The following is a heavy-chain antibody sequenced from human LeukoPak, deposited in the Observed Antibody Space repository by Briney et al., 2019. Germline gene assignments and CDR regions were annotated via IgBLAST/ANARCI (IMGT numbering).Heavy chain of an antibody. J-gene: IGHJ5*02. Sequence: GASVKVSCKASGYTFTSYYMHWVRQAPGQGLEWMGIINPSGGSTSYAQKFQGRVTMTRDMSASTVYMELSSLRSEDTAVYYCARVLAANGWFDPWGQGTLVTVSS. CDR1: GYTFTSYY. CDR3: ARVLAANGWFDP. V-gene: IGHV1-46*01. CDR2: INPSGGST. D-gene: IGHD2-2*01.